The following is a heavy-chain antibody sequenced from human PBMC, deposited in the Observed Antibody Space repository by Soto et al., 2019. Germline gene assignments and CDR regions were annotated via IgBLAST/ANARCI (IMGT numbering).Heavy chain of an antibody. CDR2: IYQSGVT. J-gene: IGHJ5*02. D-gene: IGHD6-19*01. V-gene: IGHV4-31*03. CDR1: GGSISSGGYY. Sequence: PSETLSLTCTVSGGSISSGGYYWSWIRQHPGKGLEWIGYIYQSGVTSYNPSLASRVSISLDRSNNQCSLKLKSVTAADTAVYFCAGMPYTSGLRFDPWGPGTLVTVSS. CDR3: AGMPYTSGLRFDP.